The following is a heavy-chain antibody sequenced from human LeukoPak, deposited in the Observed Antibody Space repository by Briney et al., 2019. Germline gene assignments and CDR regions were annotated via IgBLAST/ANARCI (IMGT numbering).Heavy chain of an antibody. D-gene: IGHD2-2*01. CDR2: INTDTGNP. CDR1: GYTFTNYA. J-gene: IGHJ5*02. V-gene: IGHV7-4-1*02. CDR3: ARTLFGDQYQLLHNWFDP. Sequence: TLKVSCMASGYTFTNYAMNWVRQAPGQGLEWMGRINTDTGNPTYAQGSTRRLVFSLDTSASTAYLQISSLKAEDTAVYYCARTLFGDQYQLLHNWFDPWGQGTLVTVSS.